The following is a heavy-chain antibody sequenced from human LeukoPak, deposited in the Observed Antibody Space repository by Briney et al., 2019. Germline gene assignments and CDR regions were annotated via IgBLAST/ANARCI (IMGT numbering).Heavy chain of an antibody. CDR2: INPNSGGT. J-gene: IGHJ6*02. CDR1: GGTFSSYA. V-gene: IGHV1-2*06. D-gene: IGHD3-3*01. Sequence: GASVKVSCKASGGTFSSYAISWVRQAPGQGLEWMGRINPNSGGTNYAQKFQGRVTMTRDTSISTAYMELSRLRSDDTAVYYCARPIFGVVIRDDYYYGMDVWGQGTTVTVSS. CDR3: ARPIFGVVIRDDYYYGMDV.